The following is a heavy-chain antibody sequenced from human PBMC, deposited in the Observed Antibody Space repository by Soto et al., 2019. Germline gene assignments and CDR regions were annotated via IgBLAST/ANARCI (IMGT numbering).Heavy chain of an antibody. CDR1: GGSVSSGSYY. CDR2: IYYSGST. V-gene: IGHV4-61*01. J-gene: IGHJ6*02. Sequence: ETLSLTCTVSGGSVSSGSYYWSWIRQPPGKGLEWIGYIYYSGSTNYNPSLKSRVTISVDTSKNQFSLKLSSVTAADTAVYYCARAPYPYDFWSGYYYYYGMDVWGQGTTVTVSS. D-gene: IGHD3-3*01. CDR3: ARAPYPYDFWSGYYYYYGMDV.